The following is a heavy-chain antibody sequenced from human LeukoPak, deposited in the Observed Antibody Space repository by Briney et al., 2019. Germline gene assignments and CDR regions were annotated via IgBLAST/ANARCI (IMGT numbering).Heavy chain of an antibody. J-gene: IGHJ4*02. CDR1: GGSISSYY. V-gene: IGHV3-15*01. CDR2: IKSKTDGGTT. CDR3: TTVGLTMVGY. Sequence: PSETLSLTCTVSGGSISSYYWSWVRQAPGKGPEWVGRIKSKTDGGTTDYAAPVKGRFTISRDDSKNTLYLQMNSLKTEDTAVYYCTTVGLTMVGYWGQGTLVTVSS. D-gene: IGHD4/OR15-4a*01.